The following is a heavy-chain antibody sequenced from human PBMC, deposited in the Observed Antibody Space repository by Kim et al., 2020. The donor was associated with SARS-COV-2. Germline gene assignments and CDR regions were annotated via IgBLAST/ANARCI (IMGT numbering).Heavy chain of an antibody. D-gene: IGHD1-26*01. V-gene: IGHV3-30*02. CDR2: K. Sequence: KYYADAVKGLFTSARDNSKNTLYLPMNSLRTEDTAVYYCAKKGYSGSFDYWGQGTLSPSPQ. CDR3: AKKGYSGSFDY. J-gene: IGHJ4*02.